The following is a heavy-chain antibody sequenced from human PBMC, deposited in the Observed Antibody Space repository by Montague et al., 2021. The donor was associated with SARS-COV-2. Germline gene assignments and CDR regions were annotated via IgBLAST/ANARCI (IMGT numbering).Heavy chain of an antibody. D-gene: IGHD2-2*01. Sequence: GKTNYNPSLKSRVTISVDTSKNQFSLKLISVTAADTAVYYCAREVYQLPNTYYYYYGMEVWGQGTTVNGSS. CDR2: GKT. CDR3: AREVYQLPNTYYYYYGMEV. J-gene: IGHJ6*01. V-gene: IGHV4-61*02.